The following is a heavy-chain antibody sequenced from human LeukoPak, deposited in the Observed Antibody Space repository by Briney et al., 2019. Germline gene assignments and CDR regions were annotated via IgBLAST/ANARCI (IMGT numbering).Heavy chain of an antibody. J-gene: IGHJ3*02. CDR3: AKRIEGRADDVFDI. CDR1: GFSFSDYV. V-gene: IGHV3-23*01. CDR2: ISGRGRST. Sequence: GGSLRLSCAASGFSFSDYVMSWVRQAPGQGLEGVSNISGRGRSTYSADSVKGRFTSSRDNAKNTLYLQMNNLKAEDTAIYYCAKRIEGRADDVFDIWGQGTMVTVSS.